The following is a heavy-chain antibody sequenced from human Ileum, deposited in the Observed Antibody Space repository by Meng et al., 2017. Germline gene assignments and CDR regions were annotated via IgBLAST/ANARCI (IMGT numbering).Heavy chain of an antibody. Sequence: LEPGGGLVQPGGSRRLSCAASGFTFSSYWIHWVRQAPGQGLVWVSRINADGSTIDYADSVKGRFTISRDNAKNTLYLQMNSLRAEDTAVYYCATAGAYRFDYWGQGTLVTVSS. CDR3: ATAGAYRFDY. J-gene: IGHJ4*02. CDR1: GFTFSSYW. V-gene: IGHV3-74*01. D-gene: IGHD3-16*02. CDR2: INADGSTI.